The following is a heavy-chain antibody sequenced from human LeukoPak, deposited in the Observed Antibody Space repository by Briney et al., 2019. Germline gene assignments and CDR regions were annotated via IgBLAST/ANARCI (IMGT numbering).Heavy chain of an antibody. CDR2: INPNSGGT. J-gene: IGHJ4*02. CDR1: GYTFIGYY. V-gene: IGHV1-2*02. CDR3: ARLRYSYGFDY. D-gene: IGHD5-18*01. Sequence: ASVKVSCKASGYTFIGYYIHWVRQAPGQGLEWMGWINPNSGGTNYAQKFQGRVTMTRDTSISTVYMELSRLRSDDTALYYCARLRYSYGFDYWGQGTLVTVSS.